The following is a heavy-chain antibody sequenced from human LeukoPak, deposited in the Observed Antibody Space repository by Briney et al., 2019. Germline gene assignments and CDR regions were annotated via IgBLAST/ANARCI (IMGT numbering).Heavy chain of an antibody. D-gene: IGHD5-18*01. CDR1: GGSISSSSYY. Sequence: SETLSLTCTVSGGSISSSSYYWGWIRQPPGKWLEWIGSIYYSGSTYYTPSLKSRVTISVDTSKNKFSLKLSYVTAADTAVYYCARHDEYSYGSEDYFDYWGQGTLVTVSS. V-gene: IGHV4-39*01. CDR3: ARHDEYSYGSEDYFDY. CDR2: IYYSGST. J-gene: IGHJ4*02.